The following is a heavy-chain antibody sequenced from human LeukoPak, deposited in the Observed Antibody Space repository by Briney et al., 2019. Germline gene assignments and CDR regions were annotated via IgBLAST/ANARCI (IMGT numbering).Heavy chain of an antibody. Sequence: SETLSLTCTVSGGSISSYYWSWIRQPPGKGLEWIGYIYYSGSTNYNPSLKSRVTISVDTSKNQCSLKLSSVTAADTAVYYCARSEYYFDYWGQGTLVTVSS. V-gene: IGHV4-59*01. J-gene: IGHJ4*02. CDR2: IYYSGST. CDR1: GGSISSYY. CDR3: ARSEYYFDY.